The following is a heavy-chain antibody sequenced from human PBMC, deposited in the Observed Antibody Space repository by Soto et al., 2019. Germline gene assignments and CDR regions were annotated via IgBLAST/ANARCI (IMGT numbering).Heavy chain of an antibody. CDR1: GYTLTDLS. V-gene: IGHV1-24*01. CDR2: FDPEDGET. Sequence: QVQLVQSGAEVKKPGASVKVSCKVSGYTLTDLSMHWVRQAPGKGLEWMGGFDPEDGETIYAQKFQGRVTMTEDTSTDTADVELSSLRSEYTAVDYCATDYYDSSGYRPTLFDYWGQGTLVTVSS. CDR3: ATDYYDSSGYRPTLFDY. J-gene: IGHJ4*02. D-gene: IGHD3-22*01.